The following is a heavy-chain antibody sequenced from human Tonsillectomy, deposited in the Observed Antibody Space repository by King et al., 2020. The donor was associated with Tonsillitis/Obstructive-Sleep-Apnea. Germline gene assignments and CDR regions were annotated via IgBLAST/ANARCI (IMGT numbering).Heavy chain of an antibody. CDR2: IYSGGST. J-gene: IGHJ4*02. D-gene: IGHD3-10*01. V-gene: IGHV3-53*01. Sequence: VQLVESGGGLIQPGGSLRLSCAASGFTVSINYMSWVRQAPGKGLEWVSVIYSGGSTYYADSVKGRFTISRDNSKNTLYLQMNSLRAEDTAVYYCARVQYYYGSGSYPDYWGQGTLVTVSS. CDR3: ARVQYYYGSGSYPDY. CDR1: GFTVSINY.